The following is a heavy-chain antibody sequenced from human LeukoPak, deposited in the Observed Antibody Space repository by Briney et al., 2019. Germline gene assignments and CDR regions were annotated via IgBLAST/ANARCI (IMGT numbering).Heavy chain of an antibody. D-gene: IGHD6-19*01. CDR2: ISGSGGST. Sequence: GGSLRLSCAASGFTFSSYAMSWVRQAPGNGLEWVSAISGSGGSTYYADSVKGRFTISRDNSKNTLYLQMNSLRAEDTAVYYCAKEPPIAVAVPDAFDIWGQGTMVTVSS. CDR1: GFTFSSYA. V-gene: IGHV3-23*01. CDR3: AKEPPIAVAVPDAFDI. J-gene: IGHJ3*02.